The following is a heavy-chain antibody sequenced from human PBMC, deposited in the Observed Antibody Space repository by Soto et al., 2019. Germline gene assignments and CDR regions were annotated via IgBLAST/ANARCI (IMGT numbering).Heavy chain of an antibody. J-gene: IGHJ6*02. D-gene: IGHD2-8*01. Sequence: ASVKVSCKASGYTFTSYGISWVRQAPGQGLEWMGWISAYNGNTNYAQKLQGRVTMTTDTSTSTAYMELRSLRSDDTDVYYCARDNPKTMYAIPSGDYYYGMDVWGQGTTVTVSS. CDR3: ARDNPKTMYAIPSGDYYYGMDV. CDR1: GYTFTSYG. CDR2: ISAYNGNT. V-gene: IGHV1-18*01.